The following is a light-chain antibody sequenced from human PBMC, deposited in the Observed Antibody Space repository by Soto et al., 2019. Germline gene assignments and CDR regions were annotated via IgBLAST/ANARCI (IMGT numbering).Light chain of an antibody. Sequence: QSVLTQPPSVSGAPGQSVTISCTGSSSNIGAGYDVHWYQQLPGTAPKLLIYGNNNRPSGVPDRFSGSKSGTSASLAITGLQADDKADYYCQSYDSSLRGSVFGGGTQLTVL. CDR1: SSNIGAGYD. CDR2: GNN. CDR3: QSYDSSLRGSV. J-gene: IGLJ2*01. V-gene: IGLV1-40*01.